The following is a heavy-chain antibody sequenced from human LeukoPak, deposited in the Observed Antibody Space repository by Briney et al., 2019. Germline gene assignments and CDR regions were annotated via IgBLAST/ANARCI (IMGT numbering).Heavy chain of an antibody. V-gene: IGHV1-69*10. J-gene: IGHJ4*02. D-gene: IGHD3-3*01. CDR3: ARSQNVFGDDY. CDR2: IFPILGVT. Sequence: SVKVSCMASGGTLSYYVISWVRPAPGQGGECMGRIFPILGVTNYAQKFQGRVTITEDKSKSTAYMKLSSLRAEDTAVYYCARSQNVFGDDYCGQGSLITVSS. CDR1: GGTLSYYV.